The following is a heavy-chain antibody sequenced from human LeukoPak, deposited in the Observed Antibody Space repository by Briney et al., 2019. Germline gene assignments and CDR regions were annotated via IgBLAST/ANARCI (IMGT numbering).Heavy chain of an antibody. CDR3: ATDQIAAAGTNFDY. J-gene: IGHJ4*02. Sequence: ASVKVSCKVSGYTLTELSMHWVRQAPGKGLEWMRGFDPEDGETIYAQKFQGRVTMTEDTSTDTAYMELSSLRSEDTAVYYCATDQIAAAGTNFDYWGQGTLVTVSS. CDR1: GYTLTELS. V-gene: IGHV1-24*01. D-gene: IGHD6-13*01. CDR2: FDPEDGET.